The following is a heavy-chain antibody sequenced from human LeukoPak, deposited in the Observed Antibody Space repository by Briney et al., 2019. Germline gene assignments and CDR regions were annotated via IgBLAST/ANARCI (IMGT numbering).Heavy chain of an antibody. CDR3: ARDPEDYYESSAYYDGFDM. Sequence: GGSLRLSCAASGFTFRSYWMTWVRQSPGKGLEWVANIKQDGSETYHVDSVKGRFTISRDNAKDSLYLEMNSLRAEDTAVYYCARDPEDYYESSAYYDGFDMWGQGTMVTVSS. CDR1: GFTFRSYW. D-gene: IGHD3-22*01. CDR2: IKQDGSET. V-gene: IGHV3-7*01. J-gene: IGHJ3*02.